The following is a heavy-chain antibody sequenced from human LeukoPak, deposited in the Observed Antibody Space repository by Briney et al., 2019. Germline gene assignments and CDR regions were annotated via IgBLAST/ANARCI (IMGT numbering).Heavy chain of an antibody. J-gene: IGHJ4*02. CDR1: GFNFRTSW. V-gene: IGHV3-7*01. D-gene: IGHD6-13*01. CDR3: ARDPDSSSFDY. CDR2: IKYDGTVK. Sequence: PGGSLRLSCTASGFNFRTSWMSWVRQSPGKGLEFLANIKYDGTVKNYVDSVKGRLTISRDNPKNSLYLQMDSLRAEDTAVYYCARDPDSSSFDYWGQGALVTVSS.